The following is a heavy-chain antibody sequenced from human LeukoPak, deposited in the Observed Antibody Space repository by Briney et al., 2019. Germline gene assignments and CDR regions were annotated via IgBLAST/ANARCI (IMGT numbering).Heavy chain of an antibody. V-gene: IGHV4-61*02. CDR1: GGSISSGSYY. CDR2: IYTSGST. Sequence: SETLSLTCTVSGGSISSGSYYWSWIRQPAGKGLEWIGRIYTSGSTNYNPSLKSRVTISVDTSKNQLSLKLSSVTAADTAVYYCARGRSYSSSLEYWGQGTLVTVSS. J-gene: IGHJ4*02. CDR3: ARGRSYSSSLEY. D-gene: IGHD6-13*01.